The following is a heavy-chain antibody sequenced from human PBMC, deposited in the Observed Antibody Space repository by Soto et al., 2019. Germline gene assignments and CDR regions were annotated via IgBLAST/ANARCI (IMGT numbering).Heavy chain of an antibody. D-gene: IGHD3-10*01. V-gene: IGHV1-8*01. J-gene: IGHJ6*03. CDR2: MNPNSGNT. CDR3: ARRGTYGSGRYYYYMAV. Sequence: ASVKVYCKASGYTFSSYDMDWVGQATGQKLEWMGWMNPNSGNTGYAQKFKGRVTMTRNTSISTAYMELSSLRSEDTAVYYCARRGTYGSGRYYYYMAVWGKGTTVTVSS. CDR1: GYTFSSYD.